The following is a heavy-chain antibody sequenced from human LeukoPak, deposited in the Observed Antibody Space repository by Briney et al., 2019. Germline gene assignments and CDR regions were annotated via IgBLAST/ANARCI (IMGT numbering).Heavy chain of an antibody. CDR2: ISSSSSYT. J-gene: IGHJ4*02. CDR3: ARSPRGITMIVVVITTWFDY. CDR1: GFTFSDYY. Sequence: GGSLRLSCAASGFTFSDYYMSWIRQAPGKGLEWVSYISSSSSYTNYADSVKGRFTISRDNAKNSLYLQMNSPRAEDTAVYYCARSPRGITMIVVVITTWFDYWGQGTLVTVSS. V-gene: IGHV3-11*03. D-gene: IGHD3-22*01.